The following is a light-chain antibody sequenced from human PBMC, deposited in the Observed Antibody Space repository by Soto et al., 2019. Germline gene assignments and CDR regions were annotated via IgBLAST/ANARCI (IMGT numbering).Light chain of an antibody. Sequence: QSVLTQPPSVSGAPGQRVTISCTGSSSNIGASHGVHWYQHLPGTAPKLLIYDNDNRPSGVPDRFSGSKSGTSASLAITGLQAEDEADYYCQSYDSGLSARVFGGGTKLTVL. CDR2: DND. CDR1: SSNIGASHG. J-gene: IGLJ3*02. V-gene: IGLV1-40*01. CDR3: QSYDSGLSARV.